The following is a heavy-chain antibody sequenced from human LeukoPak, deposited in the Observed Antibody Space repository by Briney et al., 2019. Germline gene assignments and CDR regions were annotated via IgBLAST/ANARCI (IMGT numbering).Heavy chain of an antibody. J-gene: IGHJ6*02. V-gene: IGHV4-59*01. CDR3: ARLSTTPYDRSFYYYYGMDV. D-gene: IGHD3-22*01. Sequence: SETLSLTCTVSGDSISSYYWSWIRQPPGKGLEWIGYIYYSGSTNYNPSLRSRVTISVDTSKNQFSLKLSSVTAADTAVYYCARLSTTPYDRSFYYYYGMDVWGQGTTVTVSS. CDR2: IYYSGST. CDR1: GDSISSYY.